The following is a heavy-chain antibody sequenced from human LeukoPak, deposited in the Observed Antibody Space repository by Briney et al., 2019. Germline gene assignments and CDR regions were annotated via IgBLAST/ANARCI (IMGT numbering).Heavy chain of an antibody. CDR1: GGSLSSYY. V-gene: IGHV4-59*01. J-gene: IGHJ6*03. CDR3: ARAGSSYYYYYYMDV. Sequence: SSETLSLTCTVSGGSLSSYYWSWIRQPPGKGLEWIGYIYYSGSTNYNPSLKSRVTISVDTSKNQFSLKLSSVTAADTAVYYCARAGSSYYYYYYMDVWGKGTTVTVSS. D-gene: IGHD6-6*01. CDR2: IYYSGST.